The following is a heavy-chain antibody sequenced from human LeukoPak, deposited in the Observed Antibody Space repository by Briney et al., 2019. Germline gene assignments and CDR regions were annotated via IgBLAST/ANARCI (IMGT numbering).Heavy chain of an antibody. V-gene: IGHV4-34*01. CDR3: ARHTIFCSFINCSPFDP. CDR1: GGSFSGYY. CDR2: INDGEST. D-gene: IGHD3-3*01. J-gene: IGHJ5*02. Sequence: SETLSLTCAVYGGSFSGYYWSWIRQPPGKGLEWIGEINDGESTNYNPSLKSRVILSVDTSKNQFSLKLNSVTAADTAIYYCARHTIFCSFINCSPFDPWGQGTLVTVSS.